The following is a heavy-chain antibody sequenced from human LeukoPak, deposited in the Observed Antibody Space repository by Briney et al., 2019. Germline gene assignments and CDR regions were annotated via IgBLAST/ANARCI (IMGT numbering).Heavy chain of an antibody. J-gene: IGHJ4*02. Sequence: SETLSLTCTVSDDSITIYYWTWIRQPPGKGLEWIGYIDHTGITNYNPSLKSRVTISADTSKNQFSLKLISVTAADTAVYYCASRKLGNDYWGQGTLVTVSS. CDR3: ASRKLGNDY. CDR2: IDHTGIT. V-gene: IGHV4-59*01. D-gene: IGHD7-27*01. CDR1: DDSITIYY.